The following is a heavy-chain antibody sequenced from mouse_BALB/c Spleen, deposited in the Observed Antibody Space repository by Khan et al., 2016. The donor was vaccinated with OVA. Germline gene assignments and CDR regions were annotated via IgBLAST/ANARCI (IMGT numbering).Heavy chain of an antibody. D-gene: IGHD2-14*01. J-gene: IGHJ2*01. Sequence: EVQLQESGAELGRPGSSVKLSCKTSGNTFTSYGIKWVRQRPGQGLDWIGYIYPGNGYIEYNETFPGKAILSSDTSSTTAYMQLRSLTSEDSALYFCTTAYYRYYFDYWGQGTTLTVSS. CDR1: GNTFTSYG. CDR2: IYPGNGYI. V-gene: IGHV1S134*01. CDR3: TTAYYRYYFDY.